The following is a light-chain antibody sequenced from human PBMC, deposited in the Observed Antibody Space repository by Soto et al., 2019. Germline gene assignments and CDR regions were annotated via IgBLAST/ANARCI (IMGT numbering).Light chain of an antibody. Sequence: EIVMTQSPDTLSVSPGERATLYCRASQSVDTNLAWYQQKPGQAPRLVISGASTRATGVPARFSGSGSATDFTLSISGVQSEDFAVYYCQQYNDWPLTFGGGTRVEIK. CDR1: QSVDTN. CDR2: GAS. J-gene: IGKJ4*01. V-gene: IGKV3-15*01. CDR3: QQYNDWPLT.